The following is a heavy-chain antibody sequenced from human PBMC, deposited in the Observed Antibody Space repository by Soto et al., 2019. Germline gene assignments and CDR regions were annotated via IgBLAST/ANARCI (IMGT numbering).Heavy chain of an antibody. CDR2: IDGSGGIT. CDR3: VKNSGWFNT. CDR1: GFTFGTTD. J-gene: IGHJ5*02. V-gene: IGHV3-23*01. Sequence: QLLQSGGGLVQPGGSLTLSCAASGFTFGTTDMSWVRQAPGEGLEWVSTIDGSGGITYYAYSVKGRFNISRDNSRNTVHLQLNSLRGDDTALYYCVKNSGWFNTWGQGDLVTVSS. D-gene: IGHD3-10*01.